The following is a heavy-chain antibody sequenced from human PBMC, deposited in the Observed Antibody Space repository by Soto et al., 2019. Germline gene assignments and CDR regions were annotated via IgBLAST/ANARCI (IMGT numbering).Heavy chain of an antibody. CDR1: GYPFTSYA. CDR2: VNAGNGNT. J-gene: IGHJ4*02. Sequence: QVQLVQSGAEVKKPGASVKVSCTAAGYPFTSYAIHWVRQAPGQRLEWMGCVNAGNGNTKYSQKLQGRVTITRDTSARTAYMELSRLTSEDTAVYYCASDVGNNWNLIDYWGQGTLVTVSS. D-gene: IGHD1-20*01. CDR3: ASDVGNNWNLIDY. V-gene: IGHV1-3*01.